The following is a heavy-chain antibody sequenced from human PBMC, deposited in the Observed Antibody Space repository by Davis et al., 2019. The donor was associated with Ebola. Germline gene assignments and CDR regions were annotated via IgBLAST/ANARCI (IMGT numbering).Heavy chain of an antibody. CDR3: ARQGYYYDRSGFFTYYGMDV. CDR2: VDDSGST. Sequence: MPSETLSLICIVSGGFIGSHYWHCIRQPPGRGLEWIGYVDDSGSTNYNPSLKSRVGISIATSKNQFSLRLGSVTAAATAVYFCARQGYYYDRSGFFTYYGMDVWGQGTTVTVSS. V-gene: IGHV4-59*08. CDR1: GGFIGSHY. D-gene: IGHD3-22*01. J-gene: IGHJ6*02.